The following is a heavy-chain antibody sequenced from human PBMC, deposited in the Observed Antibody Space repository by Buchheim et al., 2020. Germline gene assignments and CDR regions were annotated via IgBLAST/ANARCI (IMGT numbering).Heavy chain of an antibody. CDR2: IYYSGST. D-gene: IGHD4-17*01. CDR1: GGSISSYY. V-gene: IGHV4-59*01. CDR3: AGHDYGDYLDY. Sequence: QVQLQELGPGLVKPSETLSLTCTVSGGSISSYYWSWIRQPPGKGLEWIGYIYYSGSTNYNPSLKSRVTISVDTSKNQFSLKLSSVTAADTAVYYCAGHDYGDYLDYWGQGTL. J-gene: IGHJ4*02.